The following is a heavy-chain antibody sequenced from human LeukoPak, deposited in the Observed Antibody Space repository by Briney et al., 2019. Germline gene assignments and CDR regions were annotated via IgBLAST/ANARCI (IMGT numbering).Heavy chain of an antibody. CDR1: GVSIGSSAYY. Sequence: SETLSLTCSVSGVSIGSSAYYWSWIRQPPGKGLEWIGYIYYSGSTSYNPSLKSRVTISVDTSKNQFSLKLSSVTAADTAVYFCARTTEGGYTYDYFYYYYMDVWGKGTTVTISS. D-gene: IGHD5-18*01. J-gene: IGHJ6*03. CDR2: IYYSGST. CDR3: ARTTEGGYTYDYFYYYYMDV. V-gene: IGHV4-61*08.